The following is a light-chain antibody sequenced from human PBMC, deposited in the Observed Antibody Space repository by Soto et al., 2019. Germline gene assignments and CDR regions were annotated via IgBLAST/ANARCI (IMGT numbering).Light chain of an antibody. CDR2: GAT. CDR1: QDISTS. V-gene: IGKV1-16*02. CDR3: QQYDTYPIT. J-gene: IGKJ5*01. Sequence: DIQMTQSPSSLSASVGDRVTIECRASQDISTSLAWFQQEPGKAPRTLIYGATYRQTGVPSKFSGSGSGTHFTLTINSLQPEDFATYYCQQYDTYPITFGQGTRLEIK.